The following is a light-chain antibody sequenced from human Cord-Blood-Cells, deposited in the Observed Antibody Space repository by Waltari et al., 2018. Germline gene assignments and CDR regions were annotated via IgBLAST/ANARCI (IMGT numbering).Light chain of an antibody. CDR2: DVS. V-gene: IGLV2-14*01. CDR1: RSDVGGYNY. CDR3: SSYTSSSTLVV. Sequence: QSALTQPASVSGSPGQSIPISCTGPRSDVGGYNYVSWYQQHPGKAPKLMIYDVSNRPSGVSNRFSGSRSGNTASLTISGLQAEDEADYYCSSYTSSSTLVVFGGGTKLTVL. J-gene: IGLJ2*01.